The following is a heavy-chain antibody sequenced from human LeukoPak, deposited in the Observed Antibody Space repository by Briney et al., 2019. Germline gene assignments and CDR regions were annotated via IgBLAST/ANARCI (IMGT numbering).Heavy chain of an antibody. D-gene: IGHD3-22*01. CDR3: VKDLSYESSGHVLEY. Sequence: QPGGSPRLSFVASGFTFVDYTIRWVRQAPGNTREWVSLSWDGTTYYTDSVKGRFTISRDNSRNSLYLQMDTLRSEDTAFYYCVKDLSYESSGHVLEYWGQGTLVTVSS. CDR2: SWDGTT. V-gene: IGHV3-43*01. J-gene: IGHJ4*02. CDR1: GFTFVDYT.